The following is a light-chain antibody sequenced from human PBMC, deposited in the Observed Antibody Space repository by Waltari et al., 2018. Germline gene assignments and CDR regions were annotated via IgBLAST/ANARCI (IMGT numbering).Light chain of an antibody. Sequence: AVQMTQSPSSLSASVGDIATITCRASQDISNELGWFQQKPGKAPKLLIYEASILPSGVPSRFSGSGSGTYFTLTISSLEPDDSATYYCQQDYSYPHTFGQGTKLEI. CDR1: QDISNE. V-gene: IGKV1-6*01. J-gene: IGKJ2*01. CDR2: EAS. CDR3: QQDYSYPHT.